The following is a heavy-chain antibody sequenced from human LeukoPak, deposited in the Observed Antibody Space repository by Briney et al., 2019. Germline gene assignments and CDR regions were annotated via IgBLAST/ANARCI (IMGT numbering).Heavy chain of an antibody. Sequence: GRSLRLSCAASGFTFSSYAMHWVRQAPGKGLEWAAVISYDGSNKYYADSVKGRFTISRDNSKNTLYLQMNSLRAEDTAVYYCARDFSSGWYSYYYYYYGMDVWGQGTTVTVSS. CDR3: ARDFSSGWYSYYYYYYGMDV. CDR1: GFTFSSYA. V-gene: IGHV3-30*04. D-gene: IGHD6-19*01. J-gene: IGHJ6*02. CDR2: ISYDGSNK.